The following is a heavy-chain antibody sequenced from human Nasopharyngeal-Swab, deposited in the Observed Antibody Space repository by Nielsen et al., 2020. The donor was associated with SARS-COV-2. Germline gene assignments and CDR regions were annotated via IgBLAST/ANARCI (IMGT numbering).Heavy chain of an antibody. CDR2: ISWNSGSI. CDR1: GFTFDDYA. V-gene: IGHV3-9*01. J-gene: IGHJ4*02. Sequence: SLKISCAASGFTFDDYAMHWVRQAPGKGLEWVSGISWNSGSIGYADSVKGRFTISRDNAKNPLYLQMNSLRAEDTALYYCAKITAGMTPDYWGQGTLVTVSS. CDR3: AKITAGMTPDY. D-gene: IGHD1-14*01.